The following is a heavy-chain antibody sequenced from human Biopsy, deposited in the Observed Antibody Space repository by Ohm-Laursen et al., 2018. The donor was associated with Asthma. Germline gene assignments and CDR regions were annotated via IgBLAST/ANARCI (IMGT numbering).Heavy chain of an antibody. CDR1: GFSLSTSGGG. V-gene: IGHV2-5*02. J-gene: IGHJ4*02. Sequence: TQTLTLTCTFSGFSLSTSGGGVGWIRQPPGKALEWLGNIYWDDDKRYSPSLQSRLTITRDTPKDQVVLTMTNMGPVDTGTYYCVHTRVGLKAFDFWGQGTLVTVSS. CDR2: IYWDDDK. D-gene: IGHD1-26*01. CDR3: VHTRVGLKAFDF.